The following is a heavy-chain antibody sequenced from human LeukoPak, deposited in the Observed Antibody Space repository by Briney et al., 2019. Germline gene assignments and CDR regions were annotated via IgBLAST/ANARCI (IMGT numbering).Heavy chain of an antibody. D-gene: IGHD2-21*02. CDR2: IYYSGST. CDR3: ARHGAGGDSGAFDI. V-gene: IGHV4-59*08. CDR1: GGSISSYY. J-gene: IGHJ3*02. Sequence: PSETLSLTCTVSGGSISSYYWSWIRQPPGKGLEWIGYIYYSGSTNHNPSLKSRVTISVDTSKNQFSLKLSSVTAADTAVYYCARHGAGGDSGAFDIWGQGTMVTVSS.